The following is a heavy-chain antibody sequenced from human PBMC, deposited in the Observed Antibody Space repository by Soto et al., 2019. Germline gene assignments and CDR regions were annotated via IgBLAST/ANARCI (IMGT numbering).Heavy chain of an antibody. Sequence: QVQLVQSGAEVKKPGSSVKVSCKASGGTFSSYAISWVRHAPGQGLQWMGGIIPSFGTANYARKFQGRVTITEDESTSTAYMELSSLRSEDTCVYYCARWGYCSSTICYGWDWGQGTLVTVSS. CDR2: IIPSFGTA. CDR3: ARWGYCSSTICYGWD. CDR1: GGTFSSYA. J-gene: IGHJ4*02. D-gene: IGHD2-2*01. V-gene: IGHV1-69*01.